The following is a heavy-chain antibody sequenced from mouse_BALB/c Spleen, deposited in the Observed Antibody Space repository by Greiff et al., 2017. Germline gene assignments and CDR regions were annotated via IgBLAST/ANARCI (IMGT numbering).Heavy chain of an antibody. CDR2: ISSGSSTI. J-gene: IGHJ2*01. CDR3: ARSGYCGSRDYFDY. Sequence: EVKLVESGGGLVQPGGSRKLSCAASGFTFSSFGMHWVRQAPEKGLEWVAYISSGSSTIYYADTVKGRFTISRDNPKNTLFLQMTSLRSEDTAMYYCARSGYCGSRDYFDYWGQGTTLTVSS. V-gene: IGHV5-17*02. D-gene: IGHD1-1*01. CDR1: GFTFSSFG.